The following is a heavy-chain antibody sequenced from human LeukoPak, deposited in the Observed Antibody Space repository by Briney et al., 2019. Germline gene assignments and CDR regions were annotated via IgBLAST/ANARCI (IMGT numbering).Heavy chain of an antibody. CDR2: ISGDGGNT. Sequence: GGSLRLSCAASGFTFDDYVMNWVRQAPGKGLEWVSLISGDGGNTYYADSVKGRFTISRDNSKNSLYLQMNSLRTEDTALYYCAKGRHPYYYGMDVWGQGTTVTVSS. CDR1: GFTFDDYV. J-gene: IGHJ6*02. CDR3: AKGRHPYYYGMDV. V-gene: IGHV3-43*02.